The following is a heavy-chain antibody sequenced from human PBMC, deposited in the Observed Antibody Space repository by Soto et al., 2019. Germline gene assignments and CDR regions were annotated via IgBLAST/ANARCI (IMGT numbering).Heavy chain of an antibody. D-gene: IGHD3-3*01. CDR1: GFTFSSYW. CDR2: INSDGSST. V-gene: IGHV3-74*01. CDR3: ARARLARFLEWVPQSRYGMDV. Sequence: GGSLRLSCAASGFTFSSYWMHWVHQAPGKGLVWVSRINSDGSSTSYADSVKGRFTISRDNAKNTLYLQMNSLRAEDTAVYYCARARLARFLEWVPQSRYGMDVWGQGTTVTVSS. J-gene: IGHJ6*02.